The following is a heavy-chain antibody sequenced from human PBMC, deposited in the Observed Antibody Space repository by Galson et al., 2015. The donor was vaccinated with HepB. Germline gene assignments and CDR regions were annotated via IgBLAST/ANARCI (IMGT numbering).Heavy chain of an antibody. CDR1: GFTFSTYA. V-gene: IGHV3-30*09. J-gene: IGHJ4*02. D-gene: IGHD1-26*01. CDR2: ISSDGNTK. CDR3: APQSLGNN. Sequence: SLRLSCAASGFTFSTYAMHWVRQAPGKGLEWVALISSDGNTKYYADSVKGRFAISRDNSNNMVYLQMNSLGTEDAAVYYCAPQSLGNNWGQGTLVTVSS.